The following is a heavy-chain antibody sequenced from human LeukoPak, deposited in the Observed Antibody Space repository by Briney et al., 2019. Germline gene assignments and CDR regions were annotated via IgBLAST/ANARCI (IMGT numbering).Heavy chain of an antibody. CDR3: AQRSYYYYRMDV. CDR1: GFTFSSYG. CDR2: ISYDGSNK. Sequence: GGSLRLSCAASGFTFSSYGMHWVRQAPGKGLEWVAVISYDGSNKYYADSVKGRFTISRDNSKNTLYLQMNSLRAEDTAVYYCAQRSYYYYRMDVWGKGTTVTVSS. J-gene: IGHJ6*04. V-gene: IGHV3-30*03.